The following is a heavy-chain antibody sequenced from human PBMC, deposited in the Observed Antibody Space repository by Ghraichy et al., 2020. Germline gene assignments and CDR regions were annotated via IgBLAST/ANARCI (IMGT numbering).Heavy chain of an antibody. V-gene: IGHV2-70*04. J-gene: IGHJ3*02. CDR2: IDWDDAK. D-gene: IGHD2-15*01. Sequence: SGPTLVKPTQTLTLTCSFEGFSLSAGAMRVSWIRQPPGKALEWLARIDWDDAKFYRSSLTARLTISKATTENQVVLTMTNVDPADTATYFCARSGPRSPKIYAFDTWGQGTTVSVSS. CDR3: ARSGPRSPKIYAFDT. CDR1: GFSLSAGAMR.